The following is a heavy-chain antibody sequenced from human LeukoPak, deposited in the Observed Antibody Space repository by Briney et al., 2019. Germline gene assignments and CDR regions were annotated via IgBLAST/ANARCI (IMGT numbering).Heavy chain of an antibody. CDR1: GGSFSGYY. V-gene: IGHV4-34*01. CDR2: INHSGST. CDR3: VRGPRDSSSGMVIFDY. Sequence: PSETLSLTCAVYGGSFSGYYWSWIRQPPGKGLEWIGEINHSGSTNYNPSLKSRVTISVDTSKNQFSLKLSSVTAADTAVYYCVRGPRDSSSGMVIFDYWGQGTLVTVSS. D-gene: IGHD6-13*01. J-gene: IGHJ4*02.